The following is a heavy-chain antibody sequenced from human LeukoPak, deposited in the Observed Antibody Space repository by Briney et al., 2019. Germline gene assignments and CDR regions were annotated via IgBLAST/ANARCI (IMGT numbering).Heavy chain of an antibody. J-gene: IGHJ6*02. D-gene: IGHD6-19*01. V-gene: IGHV1-2*02. CDR1: GYTFTGYY. Sequence: GASVKVSCKASGYTFTGYYMHWVRQAPGQGLEWMGWINPNSGGTNYAQKFQGRVTMTRDTSISTAYMELNRLRSDDTAVYYCARGTGGSGWSVLMLSHYYYGMDVWGQGTTVTVSS. CDR2: INPNSGGT. CDR3: ARGTGGSGWSVLMLSHYYYGMDV.